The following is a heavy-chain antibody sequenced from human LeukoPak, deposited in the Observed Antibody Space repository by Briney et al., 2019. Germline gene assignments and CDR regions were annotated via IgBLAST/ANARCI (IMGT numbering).Heavy chain of an antibody. V-gene: IGHV3-23*01. CDR1: GFTVSSTY. D-gene: IGHD5-18*01. CDR2: ITGSGGGK. J-gene: IGHJ4*01. CDR3: AKGLQHSNLD. Sequence: GGSLRLSCAASGFTVSSTYMTWVRQAPGKGLEWVSAITGSGGGKYYADSVKGRFVVSRDNSENTLDLQMNSLRAEDTAVYYCAKGLQHSNLDWGHGTLVTVSS.